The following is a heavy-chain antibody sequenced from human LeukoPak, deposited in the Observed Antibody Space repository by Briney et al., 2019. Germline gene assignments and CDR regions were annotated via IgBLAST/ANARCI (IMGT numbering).Heavy chain of an antibody. CDR3: ARDPAAYGMDV. D-gene: IGHD6-13*01. V-gene: IGHV3-74*01. Sequence: PGGSLRLSCAASGFTLSSNAMTWVRQAPGKGLVWVSHINSDGSSTSYADSVKGRFTISRDNAKNTLYLQMNSLRAEDTAVYYCARDPAAYGMDVWGQGTTVTVSS. CDR1: GFTLSSNA. J-gene: IGHJ6*02. CDR2: INSDGSST.